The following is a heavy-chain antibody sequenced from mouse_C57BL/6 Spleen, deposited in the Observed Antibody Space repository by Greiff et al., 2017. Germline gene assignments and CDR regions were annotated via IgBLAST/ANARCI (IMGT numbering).Heavy chain of an antibody. Sequence: VQLQQSGPELVKPGASVKISCKASGYAFSSSWMNWVKQRPGKGLEWIGRIYPGDGDTNYNGKFKGKATLTADKSSSTAYMQLSSLTSKDSAVYFCALTTVVATGNWGQGTTLTVSS. D-gene: IGHD1-1*01. V-gene: IGHV1-82*01. CDR1: GYAFSSSW. J-gene: IGHJ2*01. CDR3: ALTTVVATGN. CDR2: IYPGDGDT.